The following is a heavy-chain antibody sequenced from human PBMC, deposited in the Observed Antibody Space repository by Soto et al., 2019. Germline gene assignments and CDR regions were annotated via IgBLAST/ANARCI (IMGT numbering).Heavy chain of an antibody. CDR2: INAGNGNT. CDR1: GYTFTNYA. D-gene: IGHD2-2*01. Sequence: ASVKVSCKASGYTFTNYAVHWVSQAPGQRLEWMGWINAGNGNTRFSQNLQGRVTITRDTSARTVYMELSSLRSEDTAVYYCARGHLAVVPVASWFYYMDVWGKGTTVTVSS. J-gene: IGHJ6*03. V-gene: IGHV1-3*01. CDR3: ARGHLAVVPVASWFYYMDV.